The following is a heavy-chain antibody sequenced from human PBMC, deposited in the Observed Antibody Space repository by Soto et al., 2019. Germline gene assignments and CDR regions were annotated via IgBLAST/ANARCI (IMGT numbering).Heavy chain of an antibody. D-gene: IGHD3-3*01. CDR2: IYYSGST. CDR3: ARGLRFLEWLSYFDY. V-gene: IGHV4-31*03. J-gene: IGHJ4*02. Sequence: PSETLSLTCTVSGSSISSGGHYWSWIRQHPGKGLEWIGYIYYSGSTYYNPSLKSRVTISVDTSKNQFSLKLSSVTAADTAVYYCARGLRFLEWLSYFDYWGQGTLVTSPQ. CDR1: GSSISSGGHY.